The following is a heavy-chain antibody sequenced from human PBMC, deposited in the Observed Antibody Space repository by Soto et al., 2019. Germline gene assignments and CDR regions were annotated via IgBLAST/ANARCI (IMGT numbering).Heavy chain of an antibody. V-gene: IGHV3-33*01. CDR2: IWYDGSNK. CDR3: AREVGATSVLWCDP. J-gene: IGHJ5*02. CDR1: GFTFSSYG. D-gene: IGHD1-26*01. Sequence: QVQLVESGGGVVQPGRSLRLSCAASGFTFSSYGMHWVRQAPGKGLEWVAVIWYDGSNKYYADSVKGRFTISRDNSKNTLYLQMNSLRAEDTAVYYCAREVGATSVLWCDPWGQGTLVTVSS.